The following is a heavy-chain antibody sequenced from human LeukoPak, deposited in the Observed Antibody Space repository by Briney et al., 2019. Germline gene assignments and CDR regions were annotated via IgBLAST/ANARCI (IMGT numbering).Heavy chain of an antibody. Sequence: GGSLRLSCAASGFTFDDYGMSWVRQAPGKGLEWVSGINWNGGSTGYADSVKGRFTISRDNAKNTLYLQMNSLRAEDTAVYYCARGGPYYYDSSGYYYLDYWGQGTLVTVSS. CDR3: ARGGPYYYDSSGYYYLDY. CDR2: INWNGGST. CDR1: GFTFDDYG. V-gene: IGHV3-20*04. J-gene: IGHJ4*02. D-gene: IGHD3-22*01.